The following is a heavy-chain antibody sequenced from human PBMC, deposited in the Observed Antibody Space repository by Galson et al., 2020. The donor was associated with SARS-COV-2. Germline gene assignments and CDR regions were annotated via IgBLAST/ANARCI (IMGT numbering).Heavy chain of an antibody. CDR1: GGSISSGGW. CDR2: ISHSGIT. V-gene: IGHV4-4*02. CDR3: TRHLGNWFDP. J-gene: IGHJ5*02. Sequence: SQTLSLTCAVYGGSISSGGWWTWVRQHPGKGLEWIAEISHSGITNYNPSLKSRVTISIDTSNNHFSLDLTSMTAADTAVYYCTRHLGNWFDPWGQGTLVTVSS. D-gene: IGHD3-16*01.